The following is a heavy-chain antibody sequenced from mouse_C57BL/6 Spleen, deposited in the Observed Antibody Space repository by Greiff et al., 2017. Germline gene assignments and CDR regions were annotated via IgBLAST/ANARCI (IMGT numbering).Heavy chain of an antibody. D-gene: IGHD1-1*01. Sequence: VQVVESGAELARPGASVKLSCKASGYTFTSYGISWVKQRTGQGLEWIGEIYPRSGNTYYNEKFKGKATLTADKSSSTAYMALRSLTSEDSAVYFCARDYYGSSFYFDYWGQGTTRTVSS. V-gene: IGHV1-81*01. CDR1: GYTFTSYG. CDR3: ARDYYGSSFYFDY. J-gene: IGHJ2*01. CDR2: IYPRSGNT.